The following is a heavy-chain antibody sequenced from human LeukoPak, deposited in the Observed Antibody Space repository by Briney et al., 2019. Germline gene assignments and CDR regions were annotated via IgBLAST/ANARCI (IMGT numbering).Heavy chain of an antibody. V-gene: IGHV3-23*01. D-gene: IGHD6-13*01. CDR3: ARGRSSSWYFDYYYYMDV. Sequence: GGSLRLSCAASGFTFSSYAMNWVRQAPGKGLEWVSAISGSGGSTYYADSVKGRFTISRDNSKNTLYLQMNSLRAEDTAVYYCARGRSSSWYFDYYYYMDVWGKGTTVTVSS. CDR2: ISGSGGST. CDR1: GFTFSSYA. J-gene: IGHJ6*03.